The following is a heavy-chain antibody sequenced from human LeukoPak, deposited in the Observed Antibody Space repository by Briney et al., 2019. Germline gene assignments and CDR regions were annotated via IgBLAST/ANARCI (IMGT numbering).Heavy chain of an antibody. Sequence: SVKVSCKASGGTFSSFAISWVRQAPGQGLEWMGRIIPILGIANYAQKFQGRVTITADKSTSTAYMELSSLRSEDTAVYYCARDTPGAGWFDPWGQGTLVTVSS. CDR2: IIPILGIA. CDR1: GGTFSSFA. V-gene: IGHV1-69*04. CDR3: ARDTPGAGWFDP. J-gene: IGHJ5*02. D-gene: IGHD1-26*01.